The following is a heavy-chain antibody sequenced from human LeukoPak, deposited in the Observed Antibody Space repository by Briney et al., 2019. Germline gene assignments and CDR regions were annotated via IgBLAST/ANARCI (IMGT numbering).Heavy chain of an antibody. CDR1: GYTLTELS. J-gene: IGHJ5*02. CDR3: ARRMRRWNHEGDWFDP. D-gene: IGHD1-14*01. Sequence: ASVKVSCTVSGYTLTELSMHWVRQAPGKGLEWMGGFDPEDGETIYAQKFQGRVTMTEDTSTDTAYMELSSLRSDDTAVYYCARRMRRWNHEGDWFDPWGQGTLVTVSS. V-gene: IGHV1-24*01. CDR2: FDPEDGET.